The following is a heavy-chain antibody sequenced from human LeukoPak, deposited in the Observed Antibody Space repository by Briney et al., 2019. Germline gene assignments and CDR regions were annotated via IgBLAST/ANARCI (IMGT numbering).Heavy chain of an antibody. CDR1: GFTLSSYA. V-gene: IGHV3-64*01. CDR3: ARERRGDDAFDI. D-gene: IGHD3-16*01. J-gene: IGHJ3*02. Sequence: GGSLRLSCAASGFTLSSYAMHWVRQAPGKGLEYVSTISTNGGRTYYANSVKGRFTISRDNSKNAVYLQMGSLRAEDMAVYYCARERRGDDAFDIWGQGTMVTVSS. CDR2: ISTNGGRT.